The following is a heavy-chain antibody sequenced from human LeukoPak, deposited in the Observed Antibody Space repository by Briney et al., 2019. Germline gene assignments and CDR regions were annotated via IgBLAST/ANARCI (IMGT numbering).Heavy chain of an antibody. D-gene: IGHD6-13*01. Sequence: GRSLRLSCAASGFIFSNYGMHWVRQAPGKRLEWVAVIWNDGSETFHADSVKGRFRIARDNSKNTLYLQMNGLRAEDTAVYFCARDMGRAWYGPPDYWGQGTLVTVSS. CDR2: IWNDGSET. CDR3: ARDMGRAWYGPPDY. V-gene: IGHV3-33*01. J-gene: IGHJ4*02. CDR1: GFIFSNYG.